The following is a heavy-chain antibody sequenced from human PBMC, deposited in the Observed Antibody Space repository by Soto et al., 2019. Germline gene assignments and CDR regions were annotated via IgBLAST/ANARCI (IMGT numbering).Heavy chain of an antibody. CDR2: MNPNSGNT. Sequence: ASVKVSCKASGYTFTSYDINWVRQATGQGLEWMGWMNPNSGNTGYAQKLQGRVTMTRNTSISTAYMELSSLRSEDTAVYYCARPYGGYYYYYMDVWGRGTTVTVSS. CDR1: GYTFTSYD. V-gene: IGHV1-8*01. J-gene: IGHJ6*03. D-gene: IGHD4-17*01. CDR3: ARPYGGYYYYYMDV.